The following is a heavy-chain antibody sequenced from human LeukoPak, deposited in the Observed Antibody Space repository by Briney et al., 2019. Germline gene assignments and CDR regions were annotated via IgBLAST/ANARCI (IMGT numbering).Heavy chain of an antibody. CDR2: IYYSGST. J-gene: IGHJ4*02. Sequence: GSLRLSCAASGFTLSTYAMSWVRQTPGKGLEWIGSIYYSGSTYYNPSLKSRVTISVDTSKNQFSLKLSSVTAADTAVYYCARDLKFPDYWGQGTLVTVSS. CDR3: ARDLKFPDY. CDR1: GFTLSTYA. V-gene: IGHV4-39*07.